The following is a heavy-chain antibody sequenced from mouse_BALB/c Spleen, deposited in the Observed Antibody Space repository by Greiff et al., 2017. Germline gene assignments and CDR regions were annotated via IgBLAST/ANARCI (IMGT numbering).Heavy chain of an antibody. J-gene: IGHJ1*01. CDR2: IYPSDSYT. D-gene: IGHD1-1*02. CDR1: GYTFTSYW. Sequence: QVQLQQSGAELVRPGASVKLSCKASGYTFTSYWINWVKQRPGQGLEWIGNIYPSDSYTNYNQKFKDKATLTVDKSSSTAYMQLSSPTSEDSAVYCCTRYGDWYFDDWGAGTTVTVSS. V-gene: IGHV1-69*02. CDR3: TRYGDWYFDD.